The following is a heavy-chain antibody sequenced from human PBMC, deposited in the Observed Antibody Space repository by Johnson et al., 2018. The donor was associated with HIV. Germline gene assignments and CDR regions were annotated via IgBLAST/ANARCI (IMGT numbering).Heavy chain of an antibody. V-gene: IGHV3-33*06. CDR3: VKLPVAPSYGAFDI. CDR2: IWYDGSNK. CDR1: GFTFSSYG. J-gene: IGHJ3*02. Sequence: QVQLVESGGGVVQPGRSLRLSGAASGFTFSSYGMHWVRQAPGKGLEWVAVIWYDGSNKYYADSVKGRFTISRDNSKNTLYLQMNSLRAEDTAVYYCVKLPVAPSYGAFDIWGQGTMVTVSS. D-gene: IGHD6-19*01.